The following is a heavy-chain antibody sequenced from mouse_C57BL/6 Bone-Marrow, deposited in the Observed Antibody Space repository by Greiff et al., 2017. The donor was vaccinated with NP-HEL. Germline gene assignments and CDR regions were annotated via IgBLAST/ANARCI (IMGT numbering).Heavy chain of an antibody. J-gene: IGHJ4*01. D-gene: IGHD4-1*01. V-gene: IGHV1-26*01. Sequence: VQLQQSGPELVKPGASVKISCKASGYTFTDYYMNWVKQSHGKSLEWIGDINPNNGGTSYNQKFKGKATLTVDKSSSTAYMELRSLTSEDSAVYYCARWDVDGGDYYAMDYWGQGTSVTVSS. CDR2: INPNNGGT. CDR3: ARWDVDGGDYYAMDY. CDR1: GYTFTDYY.